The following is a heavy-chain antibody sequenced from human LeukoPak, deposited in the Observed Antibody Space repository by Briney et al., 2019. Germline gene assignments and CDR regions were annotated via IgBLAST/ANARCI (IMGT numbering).Heavy chain of an antibody. CDR3: TRDSGTYNWLDP. J-gene: IGHJ5*02. D-gene: IGHD1-26*01. Sequence: GGSLRHSCAASGFTFSGCAIHWVRQSSGKGLEWVGHIDKKDNFHATAYAASVQGRFSISRDDSKNTAFLHMNSLKTEDMALYYCTRDSGTYNWLDPWGQGTLVTVSS. CDR1: GFTFSGCA. CDR2: IDKKDNFHAT. V-gene: IGHV3-73*01.